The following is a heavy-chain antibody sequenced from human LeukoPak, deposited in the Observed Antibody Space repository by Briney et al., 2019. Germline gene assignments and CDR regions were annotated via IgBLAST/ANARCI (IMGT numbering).Heavy chain of an antibody. D-gene: IGHD3-16*01. CDR3: GRPYRGDFDI. V-gene: IGHV5-51*01. CDR2: IYPRDSDT. Sequence: GESLKISCQASGYSFTSYWIGWVRQMPGKGLEWMGIIYPRDSDTRYSPSFQGQVTISADKSISTAYLQWSSLKASDTAMYYCGRPYRGDFDIWGQGTMVTVSS. J-gene: IGHJ3*02. CDR1: GYSFTSYW.